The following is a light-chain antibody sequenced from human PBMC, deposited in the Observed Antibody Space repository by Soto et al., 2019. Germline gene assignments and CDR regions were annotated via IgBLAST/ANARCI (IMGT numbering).Light chain of an antibody. V-gene: IGLV2-8*01. Sequence: QSALTQPPSASGSPGQSVTISCTGTSSDIGAYNFVSWFQQHPGKAPKLLIYEVTQRPSGVPDRFSGSKSGNTASLTVSGIQADDEADYYCGSYAGDNTYVFGPATKLTVL. CDR3: GSYAGDNTYV. CDR2: EVT. J-gene: IGLJ1*01. CDR1: SSDIGAYNF.